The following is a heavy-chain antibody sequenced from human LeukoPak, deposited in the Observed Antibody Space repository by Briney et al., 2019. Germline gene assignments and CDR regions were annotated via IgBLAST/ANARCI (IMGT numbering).Heavy chain of an antibody. J-gene: IGHJ4*02. CDR3: ARKLWFGELSYFDY. V-gene: IGHV4-39*01. Sequence: PSETLSLTCTVSGVSISSSNSYWGWIRQPPGKGLEWIGSIYYSGSTYYNPSLKSRVTISVDTSKNQFSLKLSSVTAADTAVYYCARKLWFGELSYFDYWGQGTLVTVSS. CDR2: IYYSGST. D-gene: IGHD3-10*01. CDR1: GVSISSSNSY.